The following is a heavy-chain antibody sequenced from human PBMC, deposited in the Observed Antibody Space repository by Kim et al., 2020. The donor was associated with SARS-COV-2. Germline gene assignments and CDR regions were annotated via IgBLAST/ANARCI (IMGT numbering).Heavy chain of an antibody. CDR3: AKDGKGDYEFQPAYYFYY. D-gene: IGHD4-17*01. CDR2: ISWNSGSI. V-gene: IGHV3-9*01. Sequence: GGSLRLSCAASGFTFDDYAMHWVRQAPGKGLEWVSGISWNSGSIGYADSVKRRFTISRDNAKNSQYLQMNSLRAEDTALYYCAKDGKGDYEFQPAYYFYYWGQGTLVTVSS. CDR1: GFTFDDYA. J-gene: IGHJ4*02.